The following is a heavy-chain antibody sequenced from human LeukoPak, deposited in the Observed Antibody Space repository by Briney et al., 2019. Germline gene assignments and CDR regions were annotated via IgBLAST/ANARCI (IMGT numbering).Heavy chain of an antibody. CDR3: AKDTPLCYFDY. D-gene: IGHD3-16*01. V-gene: IGHV3-48*01. Sequence: PGGSLRLSCAASGFTFSSNGMNWVRQAPGKGLEWVSYISATGGTIYYADSVKGRFTISRDNSKNTLYLQMNSLRADDTAVYYCAKDTPLCYFDYWGQGTLVTVSS. J-gene: IGHJ4*02. CDR2: ISATGGTI. CDR1: GFTFSSNG.